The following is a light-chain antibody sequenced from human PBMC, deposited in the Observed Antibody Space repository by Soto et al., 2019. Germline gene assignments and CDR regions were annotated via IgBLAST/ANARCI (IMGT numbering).Light chain of an antibody. CDR3: QQYNSHSET. CDR2: QAS. J-gene: IGKJ1*01. CDR1: QSICSW. V-gene: IGKV1-5*03. Sequence: DIQMTQSPSTLSASVGDRVTITCRTSQSICSWLAWYQQKPGKAPKLLIHQASSLASGVPSRFSGGGSGTEFTLTINSLQADDFATYYCQQYNSHSETFGQGTKVEIK.